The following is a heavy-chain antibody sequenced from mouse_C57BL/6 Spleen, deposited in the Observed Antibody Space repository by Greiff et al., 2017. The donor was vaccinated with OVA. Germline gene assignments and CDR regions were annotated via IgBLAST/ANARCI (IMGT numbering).Heavy chain of an antibody. V-gene: IGHV1-18*01. CDR1: GYTFTDYN. CDR3: ARQGKNGSSHFYAMDY. D-gene: IGHD1-1*01. J-gene: IGHJ4*01. CDR2: INPNNGGT. Sequence: VQLQQSGPELVKPGASVKIPCKASGYTFTDYNMDWVKQSHGKSLEWIGDINPNNGGTIYNQKFKGKATLTVDKSSSTAYMELRSLTSEDTAVYYCARQGKNGSSHFYAMDYWGQGTSVTVSS.